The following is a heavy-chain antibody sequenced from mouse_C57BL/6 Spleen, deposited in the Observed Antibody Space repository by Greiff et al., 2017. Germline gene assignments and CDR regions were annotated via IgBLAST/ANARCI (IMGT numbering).Heavy chain of an antibody. CDR2: IYPSDSET. D-gene: IGHD2-4*01. CDR1: GYTFTSYW. J-gene: IGHJ2*01. Sequence: QVQLQQPGAELVRPGSSVKLSCKASGYTFTSYWMDWVKQRPGQGLEWIGNIYPSDSETHYNQKFKDKATLTVDKSASTAYMQLSSLTSEDSAVYYCAREGLRFDYWGQGTTLTVSS. CDR3: AREGLRFDY. V-gene: IGHV1-61*01.